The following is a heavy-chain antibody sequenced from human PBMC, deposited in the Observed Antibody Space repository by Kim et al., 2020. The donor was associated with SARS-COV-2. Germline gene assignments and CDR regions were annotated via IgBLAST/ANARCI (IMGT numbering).Heavy chain of an antibody. V-gene: IGHV3-72*01. J-gene: IGHJ4*02. Sequence: TEYGACVKGRITIARDHSKNAVYLQMKSLKAEDTAVYYCTRGVAANYFDCWGPGTLVTVSP. CDR3: TRGVAANYFDC. CDR2: T. D-gene: IGHD2-15*01.